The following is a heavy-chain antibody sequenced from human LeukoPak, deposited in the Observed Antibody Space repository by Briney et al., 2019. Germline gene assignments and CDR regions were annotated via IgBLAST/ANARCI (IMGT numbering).Heavy chain of an antibody. J-gene: IGHJ6*02. CDR2: INHSGST. Sequence: PXETLSLTCAVYGGSFSGYYWSWIRQPPGKGLEWIGEINHSGSTNYNPSLKSRVTISVDTSKNQFSLKLSSVTAADTAVYYCASGSSSYYYYYYGMDVWGQGTTVTVSS. D-gene: IGHD6-13*01. CDR1: GGSFSGYY. V-gene: IGHV4-34*01. CDR3: ASGSSSYYYYYYGMDV.